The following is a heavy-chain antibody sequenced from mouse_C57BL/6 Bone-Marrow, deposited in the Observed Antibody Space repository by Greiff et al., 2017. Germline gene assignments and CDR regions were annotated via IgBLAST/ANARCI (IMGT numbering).Heavy chain of an antibody. Sequence: QVQLQLSGAELARPGASVKLSCKASGYTFTRYGISWVKQRTGQGPEWIGEIYPRSGNTYYNEKFKGKATLTADKSSSPAYMALRSLTSEDSAVYFCARAYYGSSFAYWGQGTLVTVSA. CDR3: ARAYYGSSFAY. V-gene: IGHV1-81*01. D-gene: IGHD1-1*01. CDR1: GYTFTRYG. CDR2: IYPRSGNT. J-gene: IGHJ3*01.